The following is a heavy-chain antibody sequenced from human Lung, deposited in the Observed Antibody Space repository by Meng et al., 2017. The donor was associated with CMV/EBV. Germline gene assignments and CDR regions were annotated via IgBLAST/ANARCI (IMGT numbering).Heavy chain of an antibody. V-gene: IGHV3-53*01. Sequence: SCAASGFTVSSNSMNWVRQAPGKGLEWVSLIYSGGGTYYADSVKGRFTISRDNFKNTLYLQMNSLRAEDTAVYYCARVLTAHHYYGMDVWGTGTX. CDR1: GFTVSSNS. D-gene: IGHD5-18*01. CDR3: ARVLTAHHYYGMDV. J-gene: IGHJ6*04. CDR2: IYSGGGT.